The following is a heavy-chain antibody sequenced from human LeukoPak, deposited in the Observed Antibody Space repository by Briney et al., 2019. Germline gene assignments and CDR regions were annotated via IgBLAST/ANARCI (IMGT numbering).Heavy chain of an antibody. CDR2: IWYDGSNK. J-gene: IGHJ4*02. CDR3: ARDLRQWLVGYYFDY. D-gene: IGHD6-19*01. CDR1: GFTFSSYG. V-gene: IGHV3-33*01. Sequence: GGSLRLSCAASGFTFSSYGMHWVRQAPGKGLEWVAVIWYDGSNKYYADSVKGRFTISRDNSKNTLYLQMNSLRAEDTAVYYCARDLRQWLVGYYFDYWGQGTLVTVPS.